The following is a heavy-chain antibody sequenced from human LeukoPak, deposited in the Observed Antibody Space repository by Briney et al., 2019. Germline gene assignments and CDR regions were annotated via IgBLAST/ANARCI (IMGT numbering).Heavy chain of an antibody. CDR3: ARVGEGMRYFDWLLSREAFDI. J-gene: IGHJ3*02. V-gene: IGHV3-30-3*01. Sequence: PGRSLRLSCAASGFTFGGYAMHWVRQAPGKGLEWVAVMSYDGTNKYYADSVKGRFTISRDNSKNTLYLQMNSLRAEDTALYYCARVGEGMRYFDWLLSREAFDIWGQGTMVTVSS. CDR2: MSYDGTNK. D-gene: IGHD3-9*01. CDR1: GFTFGGYA.